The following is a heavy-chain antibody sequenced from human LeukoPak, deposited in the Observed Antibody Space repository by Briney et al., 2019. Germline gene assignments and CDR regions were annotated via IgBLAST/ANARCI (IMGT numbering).Heavy chain of an antibody. J-gene: IGHJ4*02. CDR3: ASRDSSSSGAGSPQHDY. CDR2: INHSGST. D-gene: IGHD6-6*01. Sequence: SETLSLTCTVSGGSISSYYWSWIRQPPGKGLEWIGEINHSGSTNYNPSLKSRVTISVDTSKNQFSLKLSSVTAADTAVYYCASRDSSSSGAGSPQHDYWGQGTLVTVSS. CDR1: GGSISSYY. V-gene: IGHV4-34*01.